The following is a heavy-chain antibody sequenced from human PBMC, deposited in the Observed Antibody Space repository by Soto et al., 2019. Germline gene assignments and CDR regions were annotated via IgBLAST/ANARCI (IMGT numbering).Heavy chain of an antibody. Sequence: QVQLVQSGAEVKKPGASVKVSCKASGYTFTGYYMHWVRQAPGQGLEWMGWINPNSGGTNYAQKVQGWVTMTRDTSISTAYMELSRLRSDDTAVYYCASYGVLQYDAFDIWGQGTMVTVSS. V-gene: IGHV1-2*04. D-gene: IGHD2-8*01. CDR1: GYTFTGYY. CDR2: INPNSGGT. J-gene: IGHJ3*02. CDR3: ASYGVLQYDAFDI.